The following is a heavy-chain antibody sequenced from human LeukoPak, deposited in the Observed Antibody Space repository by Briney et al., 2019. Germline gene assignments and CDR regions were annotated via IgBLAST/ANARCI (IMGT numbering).Heavy chain of an antibody. CDR2: IYYRGST. Sequence: SETLSLTCTVSGGSISGHTYYWGWIRQPPGKGLEWIGSIYYRGSTIYNPSLKSRLTISVDTSKNQFSLKVRSVTAADTAVYYCARQNDYTNPVVWFDPWGQGTLVTVSS. V-gene: IGHV4-39*01. CDR3: ARQNDYTNPVVWFDP. CDR1: GGSISGHTYY. D-gene: IGHD4-11*01. J-gene: IGHJ5*02.